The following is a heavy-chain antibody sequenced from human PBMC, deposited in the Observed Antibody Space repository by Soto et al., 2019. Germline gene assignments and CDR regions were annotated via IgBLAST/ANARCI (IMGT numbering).Heavy chain of an antibody. V-gene: IGHV1-69*06. Sequence: QVQLVQSGAEVKKAGSSVKVSCKAAGGTFSRNAISWVRQAPGQGLEWMGGIIPFFDTANYAKKFQGRVTVSADKATSTAYMELSSLTSEDTAVYYCARSTPQSGSFMQISDYWGQGTLVTVSS. CDR1: GGTFSRNA. D-gene: IGHD2-2*01. CDR2: IIPFFDTA. CDR3: ARSTPQSGSFMQISDY. J-gene: IGHJ4*02.